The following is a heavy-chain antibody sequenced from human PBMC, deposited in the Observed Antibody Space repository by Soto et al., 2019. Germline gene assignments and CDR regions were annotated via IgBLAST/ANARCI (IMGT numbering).Heavy chain of an antibody. D-gene: IGHD2-2*01. Sequence: QVQLQESGPGLVKPSETLSLTCTVSGGSISNYYWSWIRQPPGKGLEWIGYIFYSGITIYNPSLGNRVTLSVDPPTTQFPLRLRSVPAADTAVYYCASHWGPLLSHPAFDIWGQGTMVTVSS. J-gene: IGHJ3*02. CDR3: ASHWGPLLSHPAFDI. V-gene: IGHV4-59*08. CDR1: GGSISNYY. CDR2: IFYSGIT.